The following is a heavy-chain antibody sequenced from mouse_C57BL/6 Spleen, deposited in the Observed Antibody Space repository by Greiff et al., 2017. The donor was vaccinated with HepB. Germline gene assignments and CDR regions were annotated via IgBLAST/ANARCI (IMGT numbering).Heavy chain of an antibody. CDR2: ISSGSSTI. CDR1: GFTFSDYG. J-gene: IGHJ4*01. Sequence: EVHLVESGGGLVKPGGSLKLSCAASGFTFSDYGMHWVRQAPEKGLEWVAYISSGSSTIYYADTVKGRFTISRDNAKNTLFLQMTSLRSEDTAMYYCAKGDGNYVDYAMDYWGQGTSVTVSS. V-gene: IGHV5-17*01. D-gene: IGHD2-1*01. CDR3: AKGDGNYVDYAMDY.